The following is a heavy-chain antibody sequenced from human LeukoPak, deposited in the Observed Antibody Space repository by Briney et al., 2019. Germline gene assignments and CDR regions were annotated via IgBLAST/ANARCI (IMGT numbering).Heavy chain of an antibody. CDR3: AHRLDYSNSLGWFDP. Sequence: SGPTLVKPTQALTLTCTFSGFSLRTSGVGVGWIRQPPGKALEWLALIYWNDDKRYSPSLKSRLTITKDTSKNQVVLTMTNMDPVDTATYYCAHRLDYSNSLGWFDPWGQGTLVTVSS. J-gene: IGHJ5*02. V-gene: IGHV2-5*01. D-gene: IGHD4-11*01. CDR2: IYWNDDK. CDR1: GFSLRTSGVG.